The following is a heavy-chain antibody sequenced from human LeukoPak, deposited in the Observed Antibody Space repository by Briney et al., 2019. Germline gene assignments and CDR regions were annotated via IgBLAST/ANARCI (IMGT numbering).Heavy chain of an antibody. CDR1: GGSISSSSYY. CDR3: ARLGVVIDDAFDI. CDR2: IYYSGST. Sequence: SETLSLTXTVSGGSISSSSYYLGCIRQPPGKGLEWIGSIYYSGSTYYNPSLKSRVTISVDTSKNQFSLKLSSVTAADTAVYYCARLGVVIDDAFDIWGQGTMVTVSS. J-gene: IGHJ3*02. D-gene: IGHD3-3*01. V-gene: IGHV4-39*01.